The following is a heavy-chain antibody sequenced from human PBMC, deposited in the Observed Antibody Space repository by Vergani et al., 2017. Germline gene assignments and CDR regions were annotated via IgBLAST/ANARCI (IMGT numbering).Heavy chain of an antibody. Sequence: QVQLVQSGAEVKKPGASVRVSCKASGYTFTNYVISWVRQAPGQGLEWMRWISAYNGYTNYAQKLQGRVTMTTDTSTSTAYMELRSLSSDDTAVYYCATNGGDYDFDYWGQGTLVTVSS. CDR3: ATNGGDYDFDY. D-gene: IGHD4-17*01. CDR2: ISAYNGYT. CDR1: GYTFTNYV. V-gene: IGHV1-18*01. J-gene: IGHJ4*02.